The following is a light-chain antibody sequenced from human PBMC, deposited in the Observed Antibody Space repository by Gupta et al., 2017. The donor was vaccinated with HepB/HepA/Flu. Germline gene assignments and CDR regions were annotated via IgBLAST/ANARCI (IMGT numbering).Light chain of an antibody. CDR1: QSVSIH. V-gene: IGKV3-11*01. J-gene: IGKJ1*01. Sequence: DIVLTQSPATLSLSPGERATHSYRASQSVSIHLAWYQQQPAPAPRLLIYDASNRATGIPARFSGSGPGTDFTLTISSLEPEDFVVYYCQQRSNWPGTFGQGTKVEIK. CDR2: DAS. CDR3: QQRSNWPGT.